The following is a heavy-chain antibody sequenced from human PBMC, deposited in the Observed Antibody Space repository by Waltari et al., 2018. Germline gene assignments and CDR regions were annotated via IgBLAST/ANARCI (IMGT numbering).Heavy chain of an antibody. J-gene: IGHJ4*02. CDR1: GYSFNTYA. D-gene: IGHD4-17*01. V-gene: IGHV7-4-1*02. Sequence: QVHLVQSGSELKKPGSSVMISCKASGYSFNTYAMNWVRQAPGQGLEWMGWIHTSPGNPAYARDFIGRIVLSLDISASTAYVEISGLQAEDTAVYYRAGGLRSTESLDYWGRGTLVTVSS. CDR3: AGGLRSTESLDY. CDR2: IHTSPGNP.